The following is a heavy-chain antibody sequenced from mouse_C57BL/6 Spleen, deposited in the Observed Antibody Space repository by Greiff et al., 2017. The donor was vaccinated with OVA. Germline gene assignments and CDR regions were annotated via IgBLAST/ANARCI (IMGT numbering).Heavy chain of an antibody. D-gene: IGHD2-4*01. J-gene: IGHJ3*01. Sequence: QVHVKQPGAELVKPGASVKMSCKASGYTFTSYWITWVKQRPEQGLEWIGDIYPGSGSTNYNEKFKSKATLPVDTASSTAYMQLSSLTSEDSAVYYCARGNDYDRFAYWGQGTLVTVSA. CDR1: GYTFTSYW. CDR2: IYPGSGST. V-gene: IGHV1-55*01. CDR3: ARGNDYDRFAY.